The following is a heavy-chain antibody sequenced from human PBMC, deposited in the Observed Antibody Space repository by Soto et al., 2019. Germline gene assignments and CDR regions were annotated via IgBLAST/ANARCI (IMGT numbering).Heavy chain of an antibody. Sequence: TSETLSLTCTVSGVSISSGGYYWTWIRQHPQKGLEWIGHIYYSGSTYYNPSLKSRVTVSVDTSKNQFSLKLSSVTAADTAVYYCAREKVQLWLKDYYYYGMDVWGQGTTVTVSS. CDR2: IYYSGST. D-gene: IGHD5-18*01. CDR3: AREKVQLWLKDYYYYGMDV. J-gene: IGHJ6*02. V-gene: IGHV4-31*03. CDR1: GVSISSGGYY.